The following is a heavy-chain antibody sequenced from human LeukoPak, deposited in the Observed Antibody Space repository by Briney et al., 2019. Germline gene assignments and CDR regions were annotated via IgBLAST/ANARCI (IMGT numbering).Heavy chain of an antibody. D-gene: IGHD3-10*01. CDR2: ISSSSSTI. Sequence: GGSLRLSCAASGFTFSSYSMNWVRQAPGKGLEWVSYISSSSSTIYYADSVKGQFTISRDNAKNSLYLQMNSLRAEDTAVYYCARDGIWFGESPSFDYWGQGTLVTVSS. V-gene: IGHV3-48*04. CDR3: ARDGIWFGESPSFDY. J-gene: IGHJ4*02. CDR1: GFTFSSYS.